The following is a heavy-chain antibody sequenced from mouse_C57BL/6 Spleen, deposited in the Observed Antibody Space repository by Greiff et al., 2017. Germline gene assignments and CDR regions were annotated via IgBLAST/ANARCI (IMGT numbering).Heavy chain of an antibody. Sequence: LQQSGAELVRPGASVKMSCKASGYTFTSYNMHWVQQTPRQGLEWIGAIYPGNGDNSYNQKFKGKATLTVDKSSSTAYMQLSSLTSEDSAVYFCARAGDGYYVDFDYWGQGTTLTVSS. V-gene: IGHV1-12*01. CDR2: IYPGNGDN. J-gene: IGHJ2*01. D-gene: IGHD2-3*01. CDR1: GYTFTSYN. CDR3: ARAGDGYYVDFDY.